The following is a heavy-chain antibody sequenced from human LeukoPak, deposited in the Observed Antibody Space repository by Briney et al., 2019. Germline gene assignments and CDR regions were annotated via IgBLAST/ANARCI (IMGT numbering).Heavy chain of an antibody. V-gene: IGHV1-69*05. CDR2: IIPIFGTS. CDR3: ARTSHSLLWFGGYHLDP. D-gene: IGHD3-10*01. CDR1: GGTFSSYA. J-gene: IGHJ5*02. Sequence: SVKVSCKASGGTFSSYAISWVRQAPGQGLKWMGGIIPIFGTSNYAQQFQGRVTMTTDTSTSTAYMELRSLRSDDTAVYYCARTSHSLLWFGGYHLDPWPQGTLDTAAS.